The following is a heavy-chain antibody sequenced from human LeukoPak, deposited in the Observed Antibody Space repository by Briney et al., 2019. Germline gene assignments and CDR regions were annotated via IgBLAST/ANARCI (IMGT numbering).Heavy chain of an antibody. CDR3: ARAPLGVERKYCSGGSCYSTPYYFDY. Sequence: ASVKVSCKASGGTFSSYAISWVRQAPGQGLEWMGGIIPIFGTANYAQKFQGRVTITADKSTSTAYMELSSLRSEDTAVYYCARAPLGVERKYCSGGSCYSTPYYFDYWGQGTPVTVSS. CDR1: GGTFSSYA. D-gene: IGHD2-15*01. CDR2: IIPIFGTA. V-gene: IGHV1-69*06. J-gene: IGHJ4*02.